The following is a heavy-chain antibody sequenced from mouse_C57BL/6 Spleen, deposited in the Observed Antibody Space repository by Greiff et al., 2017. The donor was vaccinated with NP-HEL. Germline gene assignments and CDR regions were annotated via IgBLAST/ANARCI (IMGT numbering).Heavy chain of an antibody. CDR3: ARGGGVPLYYAMDY. J-gene: IGHJ4*01. V-gene: IGHV1-12*01. Sequence: LQESGAELVRPGASVKMSCKASGYTFTSYNMHWVKQTPRQGLEWIGAIYPGNGDTSYNQKFKGKATLTVDKSSSTAYMQLSSLTSEDSAVYFCARGGGVPLYYAMDYWGQGTSVTVSS. CDR1: GYTFTSYN. CDR2: IYPGNGDT.